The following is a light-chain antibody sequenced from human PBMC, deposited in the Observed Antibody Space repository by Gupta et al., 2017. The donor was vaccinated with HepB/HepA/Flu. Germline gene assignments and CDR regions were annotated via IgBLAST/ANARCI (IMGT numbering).Light chain of an antibody. V-gene: IGLV2-14*03. CDR3: SSYTSSSTRV. CDR1: SPDVGGNNY. Sequence: SALTQPASASGSPGQSLTIYSTGHSPDVGGNNYVSWYQQHPGKAPKLMIYDVSNRPSGVSYRFSGSKSGNTASLTISVLQAEDEAYYYCSSYTSSSTRVFGGGTKLTVL. CDR2: DVS. J-gene: IGLJ3*02.